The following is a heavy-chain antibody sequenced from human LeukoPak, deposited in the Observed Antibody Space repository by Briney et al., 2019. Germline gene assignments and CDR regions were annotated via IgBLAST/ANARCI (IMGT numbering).Heavy chain of an antibody. CDR2: ISYDGSNE. J-gene: IGHJ3*02. CDR3: ARPLRYCSGGSCYPDAFDI. Sequence: GGSLRLSCTTSGFTFSSYVMHWVRQAPGKGLEWVAIISYDGSNEYYADSVKGRFTISRDNSKNTLYLQMNSLRAEDTAVYYCARPLRYCSGGSCYPDAFDIWGQGTMVTVSS. CDR1: GFTFSSYV. D-gene: IGHD2-15*01. V-gene: IGHV3-30*14.